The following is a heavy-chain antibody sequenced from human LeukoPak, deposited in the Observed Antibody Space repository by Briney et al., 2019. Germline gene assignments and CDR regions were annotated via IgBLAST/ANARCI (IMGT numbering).Heavy chain of an antibody. CDR2: INAGTGNT. Sequence: GASVKVSCKASGYTFTSYAMHWVRQAPGQRLEWMGWINAGTGNTRYSQKFQGRVTITRDTSASTVYMELSSLKSEDMAVYYCARGVYGDFYFDFWGQGTLVTVSS. CDR3: ARGVYGDFYFDF. CDR1: GYTFTSYA. J-gene: IGHJ4*02. D-gene: IGHD4-17*01. V-gene: IGHV1-3*01.